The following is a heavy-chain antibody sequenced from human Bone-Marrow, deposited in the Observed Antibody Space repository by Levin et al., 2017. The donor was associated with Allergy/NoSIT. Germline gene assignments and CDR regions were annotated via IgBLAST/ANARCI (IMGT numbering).Heavy chain of an antibody. CDR2: INPNSGGT. Sequence: GESLKISCKASGYTFTGYYMHWVRQAPGQGLEWMGWINPNSGGTNYAQKFQGRVTMTRDTSISTAYMELSRLRSDDTAVYYCARDRVMVRGVIITYYYGMDVWGQGTTVTVSS. CDR3: ARDRVMVRGVIITYYYGMDV. V-gene: IGHV1-2*02. D-gene: IGHD3-10*01. J-gene: IGHJ6*02. CDR1: GYTFTGYY.